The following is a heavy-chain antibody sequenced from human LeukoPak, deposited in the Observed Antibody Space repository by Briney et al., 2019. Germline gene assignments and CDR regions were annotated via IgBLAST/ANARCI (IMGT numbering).Heavy chain of an antibody. CDR3: ARGHRSDSGSSIDY. CDR1: GYTFTSYY. J-gene: IGHJ4*02. D-gene: IGHD1-26*01. Sequence: ASVKVSCKASGYTFTSYYMHWVRQAPGQGLEWMGWINPNSGGTNYAQKFQGWVTMTRDTSISTAYMELSRLRSDDTAVYYCARGHRSDSGSSIDYWGQGTLVTVSS. V-gene: IGHV1-2*04. CDR2: INPNSGGT.